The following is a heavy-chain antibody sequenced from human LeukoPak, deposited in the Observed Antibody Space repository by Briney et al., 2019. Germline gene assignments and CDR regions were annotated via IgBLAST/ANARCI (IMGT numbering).Heavy chain of an antibody. CDR3: ARDTTHYYYYMDV. V-gene: IGHV4-59*01. J-gene: IGHJ6*03. CDR2: IYYSGST. D-gene: IGHD4-17*01. CDR1: GGSIGSYY. Sequence: SETLSLTCTVSGGSIGSYYWSWIRQPPGKGLEWIGYIYYSGSTNYNPSLKSRVTISVDTSKNQFSLKLSSVTAADTAVYYCARDTTHYYYYMDVWGKGTTVTVSS.